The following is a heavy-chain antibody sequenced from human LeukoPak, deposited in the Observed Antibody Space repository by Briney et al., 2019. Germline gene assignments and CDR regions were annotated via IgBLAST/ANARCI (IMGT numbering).Heavy chain of an antibody. J-gene: IGHJ4*02. CDR2: INSGNSYI. V-gene: IGHV3-21*01. D-gene: IGHD2-15*01. CDR3: ARDRGGRSGLDD. CDR1: GFTFSSYS. Sequence: GGSLRLSCAASGFTFSSYSMNWVRQAPGKGLEWVSSINSGNSYIYYADSVKGRFTISRDNAKNSLYLQMISLRAEDTAVYYCARDRGGRSGLDDWGQGTLVIVSS.